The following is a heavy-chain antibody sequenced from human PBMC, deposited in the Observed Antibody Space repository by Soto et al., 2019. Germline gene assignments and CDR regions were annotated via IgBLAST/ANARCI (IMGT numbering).Heavy chain of an antibody. CDR1: GFTFSNYA. Sequence: EVQLLESGGGLVQPGGSLRLSCAASGFTFSNYAMNWVRQAPGKGLEWVSSIGGSGASTYYADSVKGRFTISRDDSKNTLHLQLSSLRAEDTAIYYCAKDPVPLRYWSGAGWYFDSWGRGTLVTVSS. CDR2: IGGSGAST. CDR3: AKDPVPLRYWSGAGWYFDS. V-gene: IGHV3-23*01. J-gene: IGHJ4*02. D-gene: IGHD2-15*01.